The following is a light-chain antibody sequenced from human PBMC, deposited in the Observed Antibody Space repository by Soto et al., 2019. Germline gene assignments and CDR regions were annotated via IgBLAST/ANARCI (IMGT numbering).Light chain of an antibody. J-gene: IGKJ1*01. CDR3: QQRSNWWT. CDR1: QSVSSN. Sequence: VLTQSPATLSVSPGARAPLSCRASQSVSSNLAWYQQKPGQAPRLLIYGASTRATGIPARFSGSGSGTDFTLTISSLEPEDFAVYYCQQRSNWWTFGQGTKLDI. CDR2: GAS. V-gene: IGKV3-11*01.